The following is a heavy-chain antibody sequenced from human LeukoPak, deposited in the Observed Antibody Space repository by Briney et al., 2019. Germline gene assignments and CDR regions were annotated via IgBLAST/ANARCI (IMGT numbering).Heavy chain of an antibody. J-gene: IGHJ3*02. V-gene: IGHV4-31*03. CDR3: ARSDCSSTSCYAFDI. CDR2: IYYSGST. CDR1: GGSISSGGYY. D-gene: IGHD2-2*01. Sequence: PSETLSLTCTVSGGSISSGGYYWSWIRQHPGKGLEWIGYIYYSGSTYHNPSLKSRVTISVDTSKNQFSLKLSSVTAADTAVYYCARSDCSSTSCYAFDIWGQGTMVTVSS.